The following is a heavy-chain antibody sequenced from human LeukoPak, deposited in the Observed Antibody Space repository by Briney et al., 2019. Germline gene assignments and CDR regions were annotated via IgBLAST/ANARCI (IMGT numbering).Heavy chain of an antibody. V-gene: IGHV1-69*04. D-gene: IGHD4-17*01. CDR2: IIPILGIA. J-gene: IGHJ6*03. CDR3: ARDRGDRYYDYYYMDV. Sequence: SVKVSCKASGYTFTSYTISWVRQAPGQGLEWMGRIIPILGIANYAQKFQGRVTITADKSTSTAYMELSSLRSEDTAVYYCARDRGDRYYDYYYMDVWGKGTTVTVSS. CDR1: GYTFTSYT.